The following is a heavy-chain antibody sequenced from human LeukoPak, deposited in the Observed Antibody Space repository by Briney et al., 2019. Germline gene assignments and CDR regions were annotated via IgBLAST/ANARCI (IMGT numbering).Heavy chain of an antibody. J-gene: IGHJ4*02. V-gene: IGHV3-74*01. D-gene: IGHD1-7*01. Sequence: PGGALRLSCAASGFTFCSSWIHWVRQGPGKGRVWVARMNGDGSTINYADSVKGPFTISRDNAKNTVYLQMSSRRDEDAAIYYCARAGNFRFDYWGQGTLVTVSS. CDR1: GFTFCSSW. CDR2: MNGDGSTI. CDR3: ARAGNFRFDY.